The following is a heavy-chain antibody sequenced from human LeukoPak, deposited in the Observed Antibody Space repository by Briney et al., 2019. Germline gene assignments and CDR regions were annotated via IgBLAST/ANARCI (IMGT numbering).Heavy chain of an antibody. D-gene: IGHD5-18*01. CDR2: ISSSGSYI. CDR1: GFTLSSYS. V-gene: IGHV3-21*01. J-gene: IGHJ6*03. Sequence: GGSLRLSCAASGFTLSSYSMNWVRQAPGKGLEWVSSISSSGSYIYYADSVKGRFTISRDNAKNSLYLQMNSLRAEDTAVYYYASSEYSYGYHYYYMDVWGKGTTVTVSS. CDR3: ASSEYSYGYHYYYMDV.